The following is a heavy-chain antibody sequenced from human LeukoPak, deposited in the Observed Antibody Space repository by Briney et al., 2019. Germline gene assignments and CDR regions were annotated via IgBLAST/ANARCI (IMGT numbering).Heavy chain of an antibody. V-gene: IGHV4-34*01. CDR3: ARGGSYGYYYYYYMDV. CDR1: GGSFSGYY. Sequence: PSETLSLTCAVYGGSFSGYYWSWIRQPPGKGLEWIGEINHSGSTNYNPSFKSRVTISVDTSKNQFSLKLSSVTAADTAVYYCARGGSYGYYYYYYMDVWGKGTTVTVSS. J-gene: IGHJ6*03. CDR2: INHSGST. D-gene: IGHD5-18*01.